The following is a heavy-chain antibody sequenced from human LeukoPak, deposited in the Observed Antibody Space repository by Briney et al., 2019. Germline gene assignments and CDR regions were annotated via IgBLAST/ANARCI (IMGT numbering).Heavy chain of an antibody. CDR1: GYSLSRGFF. CDR2: VYHSGT. Sequence: PSETLSLTCVVSGYSLSRGFFWAWIRQPPGKGLEWIGNVYHSGTQYNPSVMSRVSISLDTSKNQFSLKMTSVTAADTAVYSCARDDYNNYGHYWGQGILVTVSS. D-gene: IGHD4-11*01. J-gene: IGHJ4*02. V-gene: IGHV4-38-2*02. CDR3: ARDDYNNYGHY.